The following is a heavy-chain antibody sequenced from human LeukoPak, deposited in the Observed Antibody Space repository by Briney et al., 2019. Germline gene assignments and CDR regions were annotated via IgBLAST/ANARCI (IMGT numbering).Heavy chain of an antibody. CDR3: ARRESTYQNYYYFYYMDV. CDR1: GFSFDDYG. J-gene: IGHJ6*03. V-gene: IGHV3-20*04. CDR2: INWNGDST. Sequence: GGSLRLSCAASGFSFDDYGMTWVRKAPRKGLKWVSDINWNGDSTGYADSGKGRFTIARDNAKNSLYLQMSSLRAEDTALYYCARRESTYQNYYYFYYMDVWGKGTTVTVSS.